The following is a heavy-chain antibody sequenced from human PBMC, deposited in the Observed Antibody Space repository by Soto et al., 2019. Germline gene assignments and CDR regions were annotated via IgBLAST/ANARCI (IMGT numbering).Heavy chain of an antibody. D-gene: IGHD2-2*01. CDR3: AKDGGPAYCNSPGCSAEHFDY. CDR1: GDSISSSTYY. V-gene: IGHV4-39*07. J-gene: IGHJ4*02. CDR2: IYYSGST. Sequence: SETLSLTCTVSGDSISSSTYYWGWIRQPPGKGLEWIGSIYYSGSTYYNPSLENRVTISVDNSRNTLYLQTSSLRHEDTAVYYCAKDGGPAYCNSPGCSAEHFDYWGRGTQVTVSS.